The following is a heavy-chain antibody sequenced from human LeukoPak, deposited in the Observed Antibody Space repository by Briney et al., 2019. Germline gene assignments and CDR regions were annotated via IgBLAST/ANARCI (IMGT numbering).Heavy chain of an antibody. D-gene: IGHD3-10*01. Sequence: ASVKVSCKASGGTFSSYAISWVRQAPGQGLEWMGWINPHSGGSNYAQKFQGRVTMTRDTSISTAYMDLSRLRSDDTAVYYCARDRYYYGSGGFDYWGQGTLVTVSS. J-gene: IGHJ4*02. CDR2: INPHSGGS. CDR3: ARDRYYYGSGGFDY. V-gene: IGHV1-2*02. CDR1: GGTFSSYA.